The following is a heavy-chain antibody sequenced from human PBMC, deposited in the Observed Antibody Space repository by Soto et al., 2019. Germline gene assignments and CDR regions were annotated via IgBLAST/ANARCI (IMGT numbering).Heavy chain of an antibody. CDR2: IYYSGST. D-gene: IGHD3-10*01. V-gene: IGHV4-61*01. CDR3: ARDTSAGSGSYYNVYYYYGMDV. J-gene: IGHJ6*02. CDR1: GGSVSSGSYY. Sequence: SETLSLTCTVSGGSVSSGSYYWSWIRQPPGRGLEWIGYIYYSGSTNYNPSLKSRVTISVDTSKNQFSLKLSSVTAADTAVYYCARDTSAGSGSYYNVYYYYGMDVWGQGTTVTVS.